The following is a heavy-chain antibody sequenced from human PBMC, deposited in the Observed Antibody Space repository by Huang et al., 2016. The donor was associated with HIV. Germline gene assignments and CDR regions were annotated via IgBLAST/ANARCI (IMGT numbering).Heavy chain of an antibody. D-gene: IGHD3-22*01. CDR2: INHSGNT. CDR1: GGSFSGYY. J-gene: IGHJ4*02. V-gene: IGHV4-34*02. CDR3: ARRYNSRRDY. Sequence: QVQLEQWGAGLLKASETLSLTCAVYGGSFSGYYWNWLRQAPGTGLEGVGEINHSGNTNYNPSLKSRVNMSVDTSKSQFSLYLTSLSAADTGTYFCARRYNSRRDYWGRGTLVTVHS.